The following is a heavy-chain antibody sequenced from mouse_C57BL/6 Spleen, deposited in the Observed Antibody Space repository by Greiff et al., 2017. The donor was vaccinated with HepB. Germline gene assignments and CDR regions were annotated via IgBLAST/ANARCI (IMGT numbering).Heavy chain of an antibody. J-gene: IGHJ3*01. CDR1: GFTFTDYY. Sequence: EVMLVESGGGLVQPGGSLSLSCAASGFTFTDYYMSWVRQPPGKALEWLGFIRNKANGYTTEYSASVKGRFTISRDNSQSILYLQMNALRAEDSATYYCARLRDGNYPAWFAYWGQGTLVTVSA. D-gene: IGHD2-1*01. CDR2: IRNKANGYTT. V-gene: IGHV7-3*01. CDR3: ARLRDGNYPAWFAY.